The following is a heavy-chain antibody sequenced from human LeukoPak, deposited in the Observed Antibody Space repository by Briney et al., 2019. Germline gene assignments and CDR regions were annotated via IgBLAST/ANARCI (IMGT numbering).Heavy chain of an antibody. CDR2: IYYSGST. Sequence: SQTLSLTCTVSGGSISSGGYYWSWIRQHPGKGLEWIGYIYYSGSTYYNPSLKSRVTISVDTSKNQFSLKLSSVTAADTAVYYCARSPLYSNNVYYYMDVWGKGTTVTVSS. D-gene: IGHD4-11*01. J-gene: IGHJ6*03. CDR1: GGSISSGGYY. CDR3: ARSPLYSNNVYYYMDV. V-gene: IGHV4-31*03.